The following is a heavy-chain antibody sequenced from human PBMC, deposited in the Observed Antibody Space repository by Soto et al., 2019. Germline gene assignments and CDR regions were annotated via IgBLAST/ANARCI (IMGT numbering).Heavy chain of an antibody. CDR3: ARGVLMVYARMAAFDI. J-gene: IGHJ3*02. Sequence: ASVKVSCKASGYTFTSYGISWVRQAPGQGLEWMGWISAYNGNTNYAQKLQGRVTMTTDTSTSTAYMELSSLRSEDTAVYYCARGVLMVYARMAAFDIWGQGTMVTVSS. V-gene: IGHV1-18*01. CDR1: GYTFTSYG. D-gene: IGHD2-8*01. CDR2: ISAYNGNT.